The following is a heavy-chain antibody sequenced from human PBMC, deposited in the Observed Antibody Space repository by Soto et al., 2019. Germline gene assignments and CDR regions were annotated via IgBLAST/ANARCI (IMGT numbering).Heavy chain of an antibody. CDR2: IYHSGST. J-gene: IGHJ5*02. CDR1: GGSISSGGYS. V-gene: IGHV4-30-2*01. Sequence: PSETLSLTCAVSGGSISSGGYSWSWIRQPPGKGLEWIGYIYHSGSTYYNPSLKSRVTISVDRSKNQFSLKLSSVTAADTAVYYCAYRGVPAANWFDPWGQGTLVTVSS. D-gene: IGHD2-2*01. CDR3: AYRGVPAANWFDP.